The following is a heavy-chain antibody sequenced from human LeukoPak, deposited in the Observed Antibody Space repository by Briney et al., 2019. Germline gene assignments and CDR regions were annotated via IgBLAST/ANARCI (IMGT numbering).Heavy chain of an antibody. Sequence: GGSLRLSCAASGFTFSSDWMSWVRRAPGKGLEGVANIKQDGSEKYYVDSRKCRFTISRDNAKNSLYLQMNSVIAQDTAVYYRARVGAVTDGAFDIWAQGTMVPVSS. CDR1: GFTFSSDW. CDR3: ARVGAVTDGAFDI. V-gene: IGHV3-7*01. CDR2: IKQDGSEK. J-gene: IGHJ3*02. D-gene: IGHD3-16*01.